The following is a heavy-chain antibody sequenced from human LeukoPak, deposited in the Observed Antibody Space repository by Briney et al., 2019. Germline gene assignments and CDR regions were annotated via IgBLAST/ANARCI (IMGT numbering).Heavy chain of an antibody. CDR1: GFTFSSYW. CDR3: ASEDGYSDY. CDR2: INSDGIIT. V-gene: IGHV3-74*01. Sequence: PGGSLRLSFAASGFTFSSYWMHWVRQAPGKGLGWVSRINSDGIITSYADSVKGRFTISRDNAKNTLYLQMNSLRAEDTAVYYCASEDGYSDYWGQGTLVTVSS. J-gene: IGHJ4*02.